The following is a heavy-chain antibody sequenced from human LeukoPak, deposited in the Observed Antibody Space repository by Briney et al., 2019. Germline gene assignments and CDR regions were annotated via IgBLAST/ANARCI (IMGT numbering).Heavy chain of an antibody. V-gene: IGHV1-69*13. D-gene: IGHD1-26*01. CDR2: IIPIFATA. CDR1: GGTFSNYA. J-gene: IGHJ4*02. CDR3: AKDQRWESPHYLDS. Sequence: SVKVSCKASGGTFSNYAISWVRQAPGQGLEWMGGIIPIFATAKYVQKFQGRVKITADESTSTAYMELSSLRSEDTAVYYCAKDQRWESPHYLDSWGQGTLVTVSS.